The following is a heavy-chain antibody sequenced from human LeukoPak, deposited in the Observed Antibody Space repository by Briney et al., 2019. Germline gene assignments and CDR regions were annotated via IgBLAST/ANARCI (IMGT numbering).Heavy chain of an antibody. CDR1: GFTFSSYW. D-gene: IGHD3-10*01. V-gene: IGHV3-74*01. Sequence: GGSLRLSCAASGFTFSSYWMHWVRQAPGKGLVWVSRINTDGSSTSYADSVKGRFTISRDNAKNTLYLQMNSLRAEDTAVYYCAKGDRVQEGAFDIWGQGTMVTVSS. CDR2: INTDGSST. CDR3: AKGDRVQEGAFDI. J-gene: IGHJ3*02.